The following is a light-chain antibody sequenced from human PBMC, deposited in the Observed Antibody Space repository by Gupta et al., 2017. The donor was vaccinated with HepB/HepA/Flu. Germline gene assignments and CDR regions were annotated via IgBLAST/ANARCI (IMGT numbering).Light chain of an antibody. CDR2: SNN. J-gene: IGLJ2*01. V-gene: IGLV1-44*01. CDR1: CSNIGSNT. CDR3: AALDDSLNGQVV. Sequence: QFLLTPPHPASGTPGWRVTLSCSGRCSNIGSNTVNWNPQLPGTAPKLLIYSNNQRPSGVPDRFSGSKSGTSGSLAISGLQSEDEADYYCAALDDSLNGQVVFGGGTKLTVL.